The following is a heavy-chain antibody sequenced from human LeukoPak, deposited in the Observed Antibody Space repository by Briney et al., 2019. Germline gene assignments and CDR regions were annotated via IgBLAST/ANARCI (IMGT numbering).Heavy chain of an antibody. CDR2: INPNSGGT. CDR1: GYTFTGYY. V-gene: IGHV1-2*04. J-gene: IGHJ4*02. Sequence: GASVKVSCKASGYTFTGYYMHWVRQAPGQGLEWMGWINPNSGGTNYAQKFQGWVTMTRDTSISTAYMELSRLRSDDTAVYYCARDLTCNGGSCYGLFDYWGQGTLVTVSS. CDR3: ARDLTCNGGSCYGLFDY. D-gene: IGHD2-15*01.